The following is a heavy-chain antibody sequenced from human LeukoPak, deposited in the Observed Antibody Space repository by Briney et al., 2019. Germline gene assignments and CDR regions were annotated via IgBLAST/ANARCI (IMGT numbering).Heavy chain of an antibody. J-gene: IGHJ4*02. D-gene: IGHD1-26*01. V-gene: IGHV1-8*01. Sequence: GASVKVSCKASGYTFTSYDINWVRQATGQGLEWMGWMNPNSGNTGYAQKFQGRVTMTRDTSISTAYMELSRLRSDDTAVYYCAARGQGAFDYWGQGTLVTVSS. CDR3: AARGQGAFDY. CDR2: MNPNSGNT. CDR1: GYTFTSYD.